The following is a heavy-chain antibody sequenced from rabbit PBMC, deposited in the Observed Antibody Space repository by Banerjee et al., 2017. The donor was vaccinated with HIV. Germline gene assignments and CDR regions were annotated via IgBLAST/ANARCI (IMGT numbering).Heavy chain of an antibody. Sequence: QSLEESGGDLVKPGASLTLTCTASGFSFSSGYDMCWVRQAPGKGLEWIACIVAGSSGTTYYASWAKGRFTISKTSSTTVTLQMTSLTAADTATYFCARNYDLWGPGTLVTVS. CDR1: GFSFSSGYD. J-gene: IGHJ4*01. V-gene: IGHV1S40*01. CDR3: ARNYDL. CDR2: IVAGSSGTT. D-gene: IGHD2-1*01.